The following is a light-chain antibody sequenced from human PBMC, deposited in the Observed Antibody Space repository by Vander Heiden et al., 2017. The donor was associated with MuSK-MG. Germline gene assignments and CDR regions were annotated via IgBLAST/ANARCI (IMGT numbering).Light chain of an antibody. V-gene: IGLV2-23*01. CDR2: EGS. Sequence: QSALTPPASVSGSPGQSITISCTGTSSDVGTYNLVSWYQQYPGKAPKVIIYEGSKRPSGVSNRFSGSKSGYTASLSISGLQAEDEADYYCCSYAGSSTVVFGGGTKLTVL. J-gene: IGLJ2*01. CDR1: SSDVGTYNL. CDR3: CSYAGSSTVV.